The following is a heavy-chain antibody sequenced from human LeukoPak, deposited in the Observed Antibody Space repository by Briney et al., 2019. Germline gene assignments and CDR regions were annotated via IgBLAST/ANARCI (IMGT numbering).Heavy chain of an antibody. CDR2: IYTSGST. J-gene: IGHJ5*02. CDR1: GGSISSYY. CDR3: ARAPIAAAGTHNWFDP. Sequence: SETLSLTCTVSGGSISSYYWSWIRQPAGKGLEWIGRIYTSGSTNYNPSLKSRVTMSVDTSKNQFSLKLSSVTAADTAVYYCARAPIAAAGTHNWFDPWGQGTLVTVSS. V-gene: IGHV4-4*07. D-gene: IGHD6-13*01.